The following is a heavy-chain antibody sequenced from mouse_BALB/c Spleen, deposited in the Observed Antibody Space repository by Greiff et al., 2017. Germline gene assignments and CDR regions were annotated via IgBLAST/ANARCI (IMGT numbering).Heavy chain of an antibody. CDR2: ILPGSGST. CDR3: ARDYRYDLAWFAY. D-gene: IGHD2-14*01. CDR1: GYTFSSYW. Sequence: QVQLQQSGAELMKPGASVKISCKATGYTFSSYWIEWVKQRPGHGLEWIGEILPGSGSTNYNEKFKGKATFTADTSSNTAYMQLSSLTSEDSAVYYCARDYRYDLAWFAYWGQGTLVTVSA. J-gene: IGHJ3*01. V-gene: IGHV1-9*01.